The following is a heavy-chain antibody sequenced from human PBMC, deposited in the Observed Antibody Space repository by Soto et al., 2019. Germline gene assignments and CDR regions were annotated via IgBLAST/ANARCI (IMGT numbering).Heavy chain of an antibody. V-gene: IGHV3-21*01. CDR3: ARGGDVVVPANWFDP. CDR1: GLTFSSYS. Sequence: GGSMRLSCSASGLTFSSYSMNWVRQDPGKGLEWVSSISSSSSYIYYADSVKGRFTISRDNAKNSLYLQMNSLRAEDTAVYYCARGGDVVVPANWFDPWGQGTLVTVSS. J-gene: IGHJ5*02. CDR2: ISSSSSYI. D-gene: IGHD2-2*01.